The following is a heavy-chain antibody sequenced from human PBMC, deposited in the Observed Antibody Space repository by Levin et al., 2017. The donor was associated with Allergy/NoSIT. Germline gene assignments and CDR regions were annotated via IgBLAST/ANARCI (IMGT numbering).Heavy chain of an antibody. CDR3: ARSALRFLEWLLSSYYGMDV. CDR1: GFTFSSYA. CDR2: ISYDGSNK. V-gene: IGHV3-30-3*01. J-gene: IGHJ6*02. D-gene: IGHD3-3*01. Sequence: GGSLRLSCAASGFTFSSYAMHWVRQAPGKGLEWVAVISYDGSNKYYADSVKGRFTISRDNSKNTLYLQMNSLRAEDTAVYYCARSALRFLEWLLSSYYGMDVWGQGTTVTVSS.